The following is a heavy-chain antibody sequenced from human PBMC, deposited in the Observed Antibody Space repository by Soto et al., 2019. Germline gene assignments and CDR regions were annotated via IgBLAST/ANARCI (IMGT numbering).Heavy chain of an antibody. CDR1: GGSISSSSYY. CDR3: ARRYSGSYLAAYYFDY. J-gene: IGHJ4*02. D-gene: IGHD1-26*01. CDR2: IYYSGST. Sequence: SETLSLSCTVSGGSISSSSYYWGWIRQPPGKGLEWIGSIYYSGSTYYNPSLKSRVTISVDTSKNQFSLKPSSVTAADTAVYYCARRYSGSYLAAYYFDYWGQGTLVTVSS. V-gene: IGHV4-39*01.